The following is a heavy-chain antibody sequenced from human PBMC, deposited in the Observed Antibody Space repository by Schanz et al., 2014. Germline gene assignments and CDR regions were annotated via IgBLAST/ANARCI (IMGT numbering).Heavy chain of an antibody. Sequence: VHLVESGGGLVQPGGSLRLSCAASGITFSDYFMAWIRQPPGRGLEWVSYIGNGGVTIYYADSVKGRFTISRDNSKNTLYLQMNSLRAEDTAVYYCARKVVATIGGYYDNWGQGTLVIVSS. J-gene: IGHJ4*02. CDR2: IGNGGVTI. V-gene: IGHV3-11*01. D-gene: IGHD5-12*01. CDR1: GITFSDYF. CDR3: ARKVVATIGGYYDN.